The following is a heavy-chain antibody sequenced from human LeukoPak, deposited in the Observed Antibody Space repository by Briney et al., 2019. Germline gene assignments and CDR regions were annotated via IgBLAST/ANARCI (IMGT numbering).Heavy chain of an antibody. D-gene: IGHD2-2*02. CDR2: ISGSGGST. Sequence: GGSLRLSCAASGFTFSSYAMSWVRQAPGKGLEWVSAISGSGGSTYYADSVKGRSTISRDNSKNTLYLQMNSLRAEDTAVYYCAKGNRYCSSTSCYNHDYWGQGTLVTVSS. CDR1: GFTFSSYA. J-gene: IGHJ4*02. V-gene: IGHV3-23*01. CDR3: AKGNRYCSSTSCYNHDY.